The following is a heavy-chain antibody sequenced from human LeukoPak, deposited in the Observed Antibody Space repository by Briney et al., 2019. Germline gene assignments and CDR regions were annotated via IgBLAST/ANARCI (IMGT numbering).Heavy chain of an antibody. CDR3: ARDSCSGGSCYFDY. J-gene: IGHJ4*02. CDR2: ISAYNGNT. Sequence: ASVKVSCKASGYTFTSFGISWVRQAPGQGLEWMGWISAYNGNTNYAQKLQGRVTMTTDTSTSTAYMELRSLRSDDTAVYYCARDSCSGGSCYFDYWGQGTLVTVSS. V-gene: IGHV1-18*01. CDR1: GYTFTSFG. D-gene: IGHD2-15*01.